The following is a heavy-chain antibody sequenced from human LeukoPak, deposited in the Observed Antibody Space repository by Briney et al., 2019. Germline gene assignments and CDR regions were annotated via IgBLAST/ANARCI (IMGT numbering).Heavy chain of an antibody. D-gene: IGHD5-18*01. CDR3: ARRQDTAMVFGMDV. CDR2: INPNSGGT. J-gene: IGHJ6*02. CDR1: GYTFTGYY. V-gene: IGHV1-2*02. Sequence: ASVKVSFKASGYTFTGYYMHWVRQAPGQGLEWMGWINPNSGGTNYAQKFQGRVTMTRDSSISTAYMELSRLRSDDTAVYYCARRQDTAMVFGMDVWGQGTTVTVSS.